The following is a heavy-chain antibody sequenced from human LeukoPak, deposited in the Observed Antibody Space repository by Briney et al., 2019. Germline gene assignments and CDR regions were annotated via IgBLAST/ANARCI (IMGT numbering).Heavy chain of an antibody. D-gene: IGHD3-16*02. CDR3: ARSTDDYVWGSYRYTGYFDY. J-gene: IGHJ4*02. CDR1: GFTFSSYS. V-gene: IGHV3-48*01. Sequence: GGSLRLSCAASGFTFSSYSMNWVRQAPGKGLEWVSYISSSSTIYYADSVKGRFTISRDNAKNSLYLQMNSLRAEDTAVYYCARSTDDYVWGSYRYTGYFDYWGQGTLVTVSS. CDR2: ISSSSTI.